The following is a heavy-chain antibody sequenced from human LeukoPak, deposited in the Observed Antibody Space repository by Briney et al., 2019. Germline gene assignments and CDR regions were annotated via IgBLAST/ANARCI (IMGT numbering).Heavy chain of an antibody. D-gene: IGHD6-19*01. CDR1: GNILTSYA. CDR2: INTSTGNP. J-gene: IGHJ4*02. Sequence: GASVKVSCKASGNILTSYAMNWVRQAPGQGLEWMGWINTSTGNPKYAQGFPGRFVFSLDTSVRTSYLQISSLKAEDTAVYYCAAADTSFGYFDYWGQGTLVTVSS. CDR3: AAADTSFGYFDY. V-gene: IGHV7-4-1*02.